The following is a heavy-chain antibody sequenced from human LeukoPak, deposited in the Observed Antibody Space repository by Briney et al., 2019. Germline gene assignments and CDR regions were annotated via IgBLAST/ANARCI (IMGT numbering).Heavy chain of an antibody. CDR2: MYYSGST. CDR1: GYSITSGYY. D-gene: IGHD3-9*01. V-gene: IGHV4-38-2*02. J-gene: IGHJ4*02. CDR3: ARDLTGYYRFDY. Sequence: SETLYLTCDVSGYSITSGYYCGWIRPPPGRGLEWIGTMYYSGSTFYNPSLKSRVTISVDTSKKQFSLKLSSVTDADTAVYYCARDLTGYYRFDYWGQGTLVTVSS.